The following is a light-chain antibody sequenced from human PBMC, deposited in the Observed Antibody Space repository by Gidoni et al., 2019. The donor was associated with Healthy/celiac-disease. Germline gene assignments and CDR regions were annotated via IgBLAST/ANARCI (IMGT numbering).Light chain of an antibody. J-gene: IGLJ2*01. CDR3: NSRDSSGNL. V-gene: IGLV3-19*01. Sequence: SSELTQDPAVSVALGQTVRITCQGDSLRSYYASWYQQKPGQAPVLVIYGKNNRPSGIPDRFSGSSSGNTASLTITGAQAEDEADYYRNSRDSSGNLFGGGTKLTVL. CDR1: SLRSYY. CDR2: GKN.